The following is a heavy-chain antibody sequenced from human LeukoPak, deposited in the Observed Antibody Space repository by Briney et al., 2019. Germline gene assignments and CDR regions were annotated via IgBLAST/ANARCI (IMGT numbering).Heavy chain of an antibody. Sequence: GASVKASCKASGYTFTTYNINWVRQAPGQGLEWMGWISGYNGNTNYAQKLQGRLTMTTDTSTTTAYMELRSLRSDDTAVYYCARDYGNWDYESYFDYWGQGTLVTVST. J-gene: IGHJ4*02. CDR3: ARDYGNWDYESYFDY. D-gene: IGHD1-7*01. CDR2: ISGYNGNT. V-gene: IGHV1-18*01. CDR1: GYTFTTYN.